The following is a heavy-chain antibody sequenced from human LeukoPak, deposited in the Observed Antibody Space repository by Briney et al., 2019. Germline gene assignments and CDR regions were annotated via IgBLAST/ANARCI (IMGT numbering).Heavy chain of an antibody. CDR3: AELGITMIGGV. CDR1: GFTFSSYE. J-gene: IGHJ6*04. CDR2: ISSSGSTI. V-gene: IGHV3-48*03. Sequence: GGSLRLSCAASGFTFSSYEMNWVRQAPGKGLEWVSYISSSGSTIYYADSVKGRFTISRANAKNSLYLQMNSLRAEDPAVYYCAELGITMIGGVWGKGTTVTISS. D-gene: IGHD3-10*02.